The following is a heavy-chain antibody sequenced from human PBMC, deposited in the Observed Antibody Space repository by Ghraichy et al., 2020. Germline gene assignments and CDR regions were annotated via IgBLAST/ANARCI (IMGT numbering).Heavy chain of an antibody. V-gene: IGHV3-33*01. CDR3: ARGGYYDFWSGYYTVDAFDI. Sequence: GESLNISCAASGFTFSSYGMHWVRQAPGKGLEWVAVIWYDGSNKYYADSVKGRFTISRDNSKNTLYLQMNSLRAEDTAVYYCARGGYYDFWSGYYTVDAFDIWGQGTTVTVSS. CDR2: IWYDGSNK. J-gene: IGHJ3*02. CDR1: GFTFSSYG. D-gene: IGHD3-3*01.